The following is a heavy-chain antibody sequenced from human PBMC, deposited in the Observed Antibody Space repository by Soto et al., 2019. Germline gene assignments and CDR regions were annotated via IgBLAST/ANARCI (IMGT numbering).Heavy chain of an antibody. CDR2: ISSSGDNT. J-gene: IGHJ3*02. D-gene: IGHD6-25*01. Sequence: GGSLRLSCAASGFTFRNYAMTWVRQAPGKGLEWVSGISSSGDNTYYPSSVRCRFTISRDNSKDTLFLQMSSLRAEDTATYYCAKFKGGVNDGLDIWGQGIMVTVSS. CDR1: GFTFRNYA. V-gene: IGHV3-23*01. CDR3: AKFKGGVNDGLDI.